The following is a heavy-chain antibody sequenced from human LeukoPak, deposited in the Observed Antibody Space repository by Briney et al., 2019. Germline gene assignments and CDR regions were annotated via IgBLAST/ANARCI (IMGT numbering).Heavy chain of an antibody. Sequence: ASVKVSCKASGGTFSSYAISWVRQAPGQGLEWMGGIIPIFGTANYAQKFQGRVTITADESTSTAYMELSSLRSEDTAVYYCARLPGQYRYGHHNWFDPWGQGTLVTVSS. CDR3: ARLPGQYRYGHHNWFDP. V-gene: IGHV1-69*13. D-gene: IGHD5-18*01. CDR1: GGTFSSYA. J-gene: IGHJ5*02. CDR2: IIPIFGTA.